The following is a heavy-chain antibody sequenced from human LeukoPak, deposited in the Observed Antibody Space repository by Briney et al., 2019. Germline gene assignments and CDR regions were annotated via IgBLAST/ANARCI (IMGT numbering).Heavy chain of an antibody. CDR3: AKKGGNYDYFDN. J-gene: IGHJ4*02. CDR2: ISGSGGST. V-gene: IGHV3-23*01. Sequence: GGSLRLSCAASGFTFSSYAMSWVRQAPGKGLEWVSAISGSGGSTYYADSVKGRFTISRDNSQNTLYLQMNSLRVEDTAVYYCAKKGGNYDYFDNWGQGTLVTVYS. D-gene: IGHD1-7*01. CDR1: GFTFSSYA.